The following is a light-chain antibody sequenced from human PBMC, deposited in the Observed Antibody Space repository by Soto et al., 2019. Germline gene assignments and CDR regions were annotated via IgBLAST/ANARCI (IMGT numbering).Light chain of an antibody. J-gene: IGKJ1*01. CDR3: HQYGGSPQT. CDR2: GAS. Sequence: EIVLTQSPGTLSLSPGERATLSSRASQSVSNYLAWYQRKPGQAPRLLIYGASSRATGIPDRFSGSGSGTDFTLTISRLEPADFAVYYCHQYGGSPQTFGQGTKVEIK. V-gene: IGKV3-20*01. CDR1: QSVSNY.